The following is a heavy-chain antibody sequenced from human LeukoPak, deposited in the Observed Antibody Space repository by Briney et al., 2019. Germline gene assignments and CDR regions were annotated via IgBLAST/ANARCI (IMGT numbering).Heavy chain of an antibody. V-gene: IGHV3-74*01. J-gene: IGHJ2*01. CDR2: IKTDGSTI. CDR3: ARVGQGEWFFDL. D-gene: IGHD1-26*01. CDR1: GFVFSNYW. Sequence: GGSLRLSCAASGFVFSNYWMHWVRQAPGKGLVWVSRIKTDGSTITYADSVKGRFTISRDNAMDTLYLQMNSLGAEDTAVYYCARVGQGEWFFDLWGRGTLVTVSS.